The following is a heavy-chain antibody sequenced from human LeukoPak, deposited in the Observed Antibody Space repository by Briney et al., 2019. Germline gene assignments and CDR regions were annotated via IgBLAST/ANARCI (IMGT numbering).Heavy chain of an antibody. CDR1: GGTFSSYA. Sequence: ASVKVSCKASGGTFSSYAISWVRQAPGQGLEWMGRIIPILGIANYAQKFQGRVTITADKSTSTAYMELNSLRAEDTAVYYCARDFLDAGYCSGGSCYKPGPWGQGTLVTVSS. D-gene: IGHD2-15*01. V-gene: IGHV1-69*04. CDR2: IIPILGIA. J-gene: IGHJ5*02. CDR3: ARDFLDAGYCSGGSCYKPGP.